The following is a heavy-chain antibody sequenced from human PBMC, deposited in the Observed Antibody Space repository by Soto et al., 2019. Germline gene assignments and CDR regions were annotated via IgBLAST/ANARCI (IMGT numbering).Heavy chain of an antibody. V-gene: IGHV3-23*01. D-gene: IGHD3-3*01. CDR1: GFTFSSYA. CDR2: ISGSGGST. Sequence: GGSLRLSCAASGFTFSSYAMSWVRQAPGKGLEWVSAISGSGGSTYYADSVKGRFTISRDNSKNTLYLQMNSLRAEDTAVYYCARGIIRCLEWFSDPYYHMDVWGKGTTVTVSS. CDR3: ARGIIRCLEWFSDPYYHMDV. J-gene: IGHJ6*03.